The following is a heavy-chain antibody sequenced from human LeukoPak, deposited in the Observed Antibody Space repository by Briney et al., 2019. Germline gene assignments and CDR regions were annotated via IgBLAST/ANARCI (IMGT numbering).Heavy chain of an antibody. Sequence: PGGSLRLSCAASGFTFSSYSMNWVRQAPGKGLEWVANIKQDGSEKYYVDSVKGRFTISRDNAKNSLYLQMNSLRAEDTAVYYCARAGRKSRGVDLVRKKETGYYYYMDVWGKGTTVTVSS. V-gene: IGHV3-7*01. CDR2: IKQDGSEK. D-gene: IGHD3-10*02. CDR3: ARAGRKSRGVDLVRKKETGYYYYMDV. CDR1: GFTFSSYS. J-gene: IGHJ6*03.